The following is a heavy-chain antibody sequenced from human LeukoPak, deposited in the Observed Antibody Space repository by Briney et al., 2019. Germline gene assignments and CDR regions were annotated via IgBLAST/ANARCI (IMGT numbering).Heavy chain of an antibody. CDR3: ARSITMIVVVITLYFDY. CDR2: ISYDGSNK. Sequence: GRSLRLSRAASGFTFSSYGMHWVRQAPGKGLEWVAVISYDGSNKYYADSVKGRFTISRDNSKNTLYLQMNSLRAEDTAVYYCARSITMIVVVITLYFDYWGQGTLVTVSS. V-gene: IGHV3-30*03. J-gene: IGHJ4*02. D-gene: IGHD3-22*01. CDR1: GFTFSSYG.